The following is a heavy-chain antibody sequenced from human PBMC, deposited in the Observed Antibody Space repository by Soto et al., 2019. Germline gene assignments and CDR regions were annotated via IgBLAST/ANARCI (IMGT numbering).Heavy chain of an antibody. CDR1: GYTFTSYG. CDR2: ISAYNGNT. V-gene: IGHV1-18*04. Sequence: QVQLVQSGAEVKKPGASVKVSCKASGYTFTSYGISWVRQAPGQGLEWMGWISAYNGNTNYAQKLQGRVTMTTDTFTCTAYRELRSLISDDTAVYYCARVGGGYDFWSGYWNWFDPWGQGTLVTVSS. J-gene: IGHJ5*02. CDR3: ARVGGGYDFWSGYWNWFDP. D-gene: IGHD3-3*01.